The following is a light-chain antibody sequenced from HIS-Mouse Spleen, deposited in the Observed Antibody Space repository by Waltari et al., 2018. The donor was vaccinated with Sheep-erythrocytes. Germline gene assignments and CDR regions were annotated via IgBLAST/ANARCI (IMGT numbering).Light chain of an antibody. CDR1: SSDVGGYNL. CDR3: CSYAGSSTPWV. J-gene: IGLJ3*02. CDR2: EGS. V-gene: IGLV2-23*01. Sequence: QSALTQPAYVSGSPGQSITISCTGTSSDVGGYNLVDWYQPHPGKAPKLMIYEGSKRPSGVSNRFSGSKSDNTASLTISGLQAEDEADYYCCSYAGSSTPWVFGGGTKLTVL.